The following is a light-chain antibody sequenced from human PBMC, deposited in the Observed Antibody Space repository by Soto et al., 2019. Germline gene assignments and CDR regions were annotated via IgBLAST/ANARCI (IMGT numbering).Light chain of an antibody. V-gene: IGKV3-11*01. CDR1: QSVSSS. J-gene: IGKJ2*01. CDR3: QQRSNWPRT. Sequence: EIVLTQSPATLSLSPGERATLSCRASQSVSSSLGWYQQIPGQAPRLLIYDASTRATGIPASFSGSGSGTDFTLTISSLEPEDSAVYYCQQRSNWPRTFGQGTKLEIK. CDR2: DAS.